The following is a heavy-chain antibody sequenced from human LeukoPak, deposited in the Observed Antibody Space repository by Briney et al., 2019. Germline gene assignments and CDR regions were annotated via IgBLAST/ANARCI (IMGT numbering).Heavy chain of an antibody. J-gene: IGHJ4*02. CDR3: ARGSTRYDY. CDR1: GGSISSYF. Sequence: SETLSLTCTVSGGSISSYFWTWIRQPAGMGLEWIGRIYTSGSTNYKPSLKSRVTMSVDTSKNQFSLKLSSVTAADTAVYFCARGSTRYDYWGQGTLVTVSS. CDR2: IYTSGST. D-gene: IGHD2-2*01. V-gene: IGHV4-4*07.